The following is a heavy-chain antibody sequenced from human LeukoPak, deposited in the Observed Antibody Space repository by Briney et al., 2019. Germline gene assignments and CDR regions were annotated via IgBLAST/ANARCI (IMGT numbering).Heavy chain of an antibody. D-gene: IGHD5-18*01. J-gene: IGHJ5*02. Sequence: SETLSLTCTVSGGSISSSSYYWGWIRQPPGKGLEWIGSIYYSGSTYYNPSFKSRVTISVDTSKNQFSLKLSSVTAADTAVYYCARHVVDTAMVERDWFDPWGQGTLVTVSS. CDR2: IYYSGST. V-gene: IGHV4-39*01. CDR3: ARHVVDTAMVERDWFDP. CDR1: GGSISSSSYY.